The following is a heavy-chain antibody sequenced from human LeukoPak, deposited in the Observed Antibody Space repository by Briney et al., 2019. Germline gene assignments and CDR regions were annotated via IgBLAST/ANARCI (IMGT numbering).Heavy chain of an antibody. CDR2: INPSGGST. Sequence: ASVKVSCKASGYTFTSYYMHWVRQAPGQGPEWMGIINPSGGSTSYAQKFQGRVTMTRDTSTSTVYMELSSLRSEDTAVYYCAREPDGPKYYDFWSDYYYYGMDVWGQGTTVTVSS. CDR3: AREPDGPKYYDFWSDYYYYGMDV. J-gene: IGHJ6*02. V-gene: IGHV1-46*01. CDR1: GYTFTSYY. D-gene: IGHD3-3*01.